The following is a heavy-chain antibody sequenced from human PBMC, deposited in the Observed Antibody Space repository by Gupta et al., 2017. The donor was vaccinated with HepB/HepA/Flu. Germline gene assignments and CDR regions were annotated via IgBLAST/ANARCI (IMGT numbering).Heavy chain of an antibody. Sequence: EVQLLESAGDFVMPAGSLRPSCVASGFTFRNYAMSWVRHLPGKGLEWVATIRAGGDATHYADSVRGRFTIYRDNSKDTLYLQMVSLRVEDTAIYYCASEDYDYYMDVWGTGTTVTVSS. CDR1: GFTFRNYA. D-gene: IGHD4/OR15-4a*01. V-gene: IGHV3-23*01. CDR2: IRAGGDAT. J-gene: IGHJ6*03. CDR3: ASEDYDYYMDV.